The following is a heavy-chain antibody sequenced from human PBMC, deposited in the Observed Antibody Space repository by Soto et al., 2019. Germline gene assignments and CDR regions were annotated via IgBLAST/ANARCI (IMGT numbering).Heavy chain of an antibody. CDR3: AKVGGSGSYYQAYFHH. Sequence: GGSLRLSCAASGFTFSSYWMHWVRRAPGKGLVWVSRISRDGSNTNYADSVRGRFTISRDNAQNMLYLRLNSLRAEDMAVYYCAKVGGSGSYYQAYFHHWGQGTLVTVSS. J-gene: IGHJ1*01. V-gene: IGHV3-74*01. D-gene: IGHD3-10*01. CDR2: ISRDGSNT. CDR1: GFTFSSYW.